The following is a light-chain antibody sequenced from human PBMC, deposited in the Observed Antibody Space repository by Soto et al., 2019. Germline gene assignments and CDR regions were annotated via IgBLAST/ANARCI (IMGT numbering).Light chain of an antibody. Sequence: EIVLTQSPGTLSLSPGERATLSCRASQSVSSSYLAWYQQKPGQAPRLLIYGASSRATGIPDRFSGSGSGTDSPLTISRLEPEDFAVYYCQQYGSSPLLPFGGGTKVEIK. CDR1: QSVSSSY. V-gene: IGKV3-20*01. CDR2: GAS. J-gene: IGKJ4*01. CDR3: QQYGSSPLLP.